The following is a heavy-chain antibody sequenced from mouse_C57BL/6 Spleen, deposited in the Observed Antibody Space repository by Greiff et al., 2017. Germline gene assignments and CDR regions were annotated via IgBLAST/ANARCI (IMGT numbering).Heavy chain of an antibody. D-gene: IGHD1-1*01. CDR3: ARRTVVANFDY. Sequence: EVQVVESGGDLVKPGGSLKLSCAASGFTFSSYGMSWVRQTPDKRLEWVATISSGGSYTYYPDSVKGRFTISRDNAKNTLYLQMSSLKSEDTAMYYCARRTVVANFDYWGQGTTLTVSS. V-gene: IGHV5-6*01. CDR1: GFTFSSYG. CDR2: ISSGGSYT. J-gene: IGHJ2*01.